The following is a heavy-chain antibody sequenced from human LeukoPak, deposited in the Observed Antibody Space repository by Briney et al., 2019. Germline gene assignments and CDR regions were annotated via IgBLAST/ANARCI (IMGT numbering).Heavy chain of an antibody. J-gene: IGHJ4*02. CDR1: GASISSDY. Sequence: SETLSLTCTVSGASISSDYWNWIRQPPGKGLEWIGYIHYTGTTNYNPSLKSRVTISVDTSKNQFSLKLSSVTAADTAVYYCARGRLARAPYFDYWGQGTLVIVSS. CDR3: ARGRLARAPYFDY. D-gene: IGHD3-10*01. CDR2: IHYTGTT. V-gene: IGHV4-59*01.